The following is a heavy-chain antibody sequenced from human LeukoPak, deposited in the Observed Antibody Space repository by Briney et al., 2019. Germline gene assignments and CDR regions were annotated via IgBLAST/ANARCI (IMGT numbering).Heavy chain of an antibody. D-gene: IGHD6-6*01. V-gene: IGHV4-34*01. J-gene: IGHJ6*03. CDR3: ARDGSSSSVYYYYMDV. CDR1: GGSFSGYY. CDR2: INHSGST. Sequence: PSETLSLTCAVYGGSFSGYYWSWIRQPPGKGLEWIGEINHSGSTNYNPSLKSRVTISVDTSKNQFSLKLSSVTAADTAVYYCARDGSSSSVYYYYMDVWGKGTTVTVSS.